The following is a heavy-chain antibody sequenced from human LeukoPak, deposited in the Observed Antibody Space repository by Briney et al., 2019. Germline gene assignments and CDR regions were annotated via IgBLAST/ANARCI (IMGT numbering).Heavy chain of an antibody. D-gene: IGHD3-10*01. J-gene: IGHJ4*02. Sequence: GGSLRLSCAASGFTFGTYWMLWVRQAPGKGLVWVSRISNDGSITNYADSVKGRFTISRDNAKNTLYLQMNSLRAEDTAVYYCAKDNYGSGDYWGQGTLVTVSS. V-gene: IGHV3-74*01. CDR2: ISNDGSIT. CDR1: GFTFGTYW. CDR3: AKDNYGSGDY.